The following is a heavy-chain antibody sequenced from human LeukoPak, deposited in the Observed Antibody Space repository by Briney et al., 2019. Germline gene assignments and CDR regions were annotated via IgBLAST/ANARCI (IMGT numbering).Heavy chain of an antibody. V-gene: IGHV1-2*02. J-gene: IGHJ5*02. Sequence: ASVKVSCKASGYTFTGYYMHWVRQAPGQGLEWMGWINPNSGGTNYAQKFQGRVTMTRDTSISTAYMELSRLRSDDTAVYYCAGMITFGGVIQNWFDPWGQGTLVTVSS. D-gene: IGHD3-16*02. CDR1: GYTFTGYY. CDR3: AGMITFGGVIQNWFDP. CDR2: INPNSGGT.